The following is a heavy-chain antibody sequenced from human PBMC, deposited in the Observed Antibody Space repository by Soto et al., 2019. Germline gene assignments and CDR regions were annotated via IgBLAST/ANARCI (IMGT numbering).Heavy chain of an antibody. J-gene: IGHJ3*01. CDR1: GFTFSSFA. V-gene: IGHV3-23*01. CDR2: ITFSGAYT. D-gene: IGHD2-21*02. CDR3: AKGFIVVVTAIRPDDNFDV. Sequence: PGGSLRLSCAASGFTFSSFAMSWGRQAPGKGLEWLSGITFSGAYTYYAESVKGRFTISRDNSKNTLFLEMNSLSAEDTAVYYCAKGFIVVVTAIRPDDNFDVWGQGTMVTVSS.